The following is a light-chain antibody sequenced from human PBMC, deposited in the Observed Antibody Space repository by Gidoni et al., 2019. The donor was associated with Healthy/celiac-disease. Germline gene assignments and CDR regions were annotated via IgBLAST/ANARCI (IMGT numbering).Light chain of an antibody. CDR2: EVS. CDR1: SSDVGGYNY. CDR3: SSYTSSSPVV. Sequence: ALTQPAPVSGSPGQSITISCTGTSSDVGGYNYVSWYQQHPGKAPKLMIYEVSNRPSGVSNRFSGSKSGNTASLTISGLQAEDEADYYCSSYTSSSPVVFGGGTKLTVL. J-gene: IGLJ2*01. V-gene: IGLV2-14*01.